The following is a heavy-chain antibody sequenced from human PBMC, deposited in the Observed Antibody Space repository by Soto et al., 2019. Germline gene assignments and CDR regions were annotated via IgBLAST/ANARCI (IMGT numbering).Heavy chain of an antibody. D-gene: IGHD4-17*01. CDR1: GYSFGNYW. J-gene: IGHJ5*02. CDR2: IYPSDSQT. Sequence: GESLKISCKGSGYSFGNYWIAWVRQMPGKGLEYMGIIYPSDSQTRYSPSFQGQVTISADKSISTAYLQWTSLKASDTAIYYCARHGFYGEYSSNYFDPWGQGTLVTVSS. CDR3: ARHGFYGEYSSNYFDP. V-gene: IGHV5-51*01.